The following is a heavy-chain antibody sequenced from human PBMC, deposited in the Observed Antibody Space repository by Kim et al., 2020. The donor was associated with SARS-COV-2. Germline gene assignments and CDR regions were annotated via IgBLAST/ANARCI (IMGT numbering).Heavy chain of an antibody. V-gene: IGHV1-69*13. J-gene: IGHJ3*02. Sequence: SVKVSCKASGGTFSSYAISWVRQAPGQGLEWMGGIIPIFGTANYAQKFQGRVAITADESTSTAYMELSSLRSEDTAVYYCARDRAVQLERRGRDAFDIWGQGTMVTVSS. CDR2: IIPIFGTA. CDR1: GGTFSSYA. D-gene: IGHD1-1*01. CDR3: ARDRAVQLERRGRDAFDI.